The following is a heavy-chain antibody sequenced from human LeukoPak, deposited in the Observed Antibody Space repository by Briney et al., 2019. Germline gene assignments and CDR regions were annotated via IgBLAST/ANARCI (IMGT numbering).Heavy chain of an antibody. D-gene: IGHD1-1*01. CDR2: INPRSGGT. J-gene: IGHJ4*02. V-gene: IGHV1-2*02. CDR3: ARDRELAY. CDR1: GYTFTDYY. Sequence: ASVKVSCKASGYTFTDYYMHWVRQAPGQGLEWMGWINPRSGGTNYAQKFQGRVTMTRDTSISAAYMDLSRLISDDTAVYYCARDRELAYWGQGTLVTVSS.